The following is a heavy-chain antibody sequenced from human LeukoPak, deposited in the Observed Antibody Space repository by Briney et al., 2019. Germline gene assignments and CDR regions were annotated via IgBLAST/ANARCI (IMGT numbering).Heavy chain of an antibody. CDR3: ARVINYYDSSGYSD. D-gene: IGHD3-22*01. CDR1: GFTFSSYS. Sequence: GGSLRLPCAASGFTFSSYSMNWVRQAPGKGLEWVSSISSSSSYIYYADSVKGRFTISRDNAKNSLYLQMNSLRAEDTAVYYCARVINYYDSSGYSDWGQGTLVTVSS. CDR2: ISSSSSYI. V-gene: IGHV3-21*01. J-gene: IGHJ4*02.